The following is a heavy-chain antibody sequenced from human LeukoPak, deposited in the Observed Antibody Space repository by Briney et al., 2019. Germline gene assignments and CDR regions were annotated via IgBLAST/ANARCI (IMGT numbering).Heavy chain of an antibody. J-gene: IGHJ4*02. CDR3: AKYIGGTMFDY. CDR2: IYYSGST. V-gene: IGHV4-39*01. Sequence: SETLSLTCTVSGDSLSSTTYYWGWIRQPPGKGLEWIAIIYYSGSTYYNPSLKSRVTISVDTSNNQFSLKLSSVTAADTAVYYCAKYIGGTMFDYWGQGTLVTVSS. D-gene: IGHD5-12*01. CDR1: GDSLSSTTYY.